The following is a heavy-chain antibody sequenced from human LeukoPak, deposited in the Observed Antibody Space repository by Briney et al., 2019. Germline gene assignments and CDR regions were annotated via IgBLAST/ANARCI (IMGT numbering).Heavy chain of an antibody. D-gene: IGHD3-22*01. CDR1: GVTFSSYA. J-gene: IGHJ3*02. CDR3: AKVTGARRYYYDSSGSQPDAFDI. V-gene: IGHV3-23*01. CDR2: ISGSGGST. Sequence: GGSLRLSCAASGVTFSSYAMSWVRQAPGKGLEWVSAISGSGGSTYYADSVKGRFTISRDNSKNTLYLQMNSLRAEDTAVYYCAKVTGARRYYYDSSGSQPDAFDIWGQGTMVTVSS.